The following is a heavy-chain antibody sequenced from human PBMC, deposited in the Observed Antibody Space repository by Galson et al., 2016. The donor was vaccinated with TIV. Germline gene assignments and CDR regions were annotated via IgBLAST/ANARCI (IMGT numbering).Heavy chain of an antibody. CDR2: ISGSGDDT. Sequence: SLRLSCAASGFTFSSHAMDWVRQAPGKGLEWVSAISGSGDDTYYAGSVKGRFTISRDNSQNTLYLQMNNLRAEDTAVYYCAKYLWTYVWSTFDNWGQGTPVTVSS. D-gene: IGHD3/OR15-3a*01. CDR3: AKYLWTYVWSTFDN. CDR1: GFTFSSHA. J-gene: IGHJ4*02. V-gene: IGHV3-23*01.